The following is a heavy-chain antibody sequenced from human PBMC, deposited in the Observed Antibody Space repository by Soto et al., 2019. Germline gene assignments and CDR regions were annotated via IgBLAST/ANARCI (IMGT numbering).Heavy chain of an antibody. Sequence: ASVKVSCKASGYTFTNYGISWVRQAPGQGLEWMGWINVYNGNTKYAQEVQSRVTMTTDTSTSTAYMELRSLRSDDTAVYYCARGVGSGSYYNQYNWFDPWGQGTLVTVSS. V-gene: IGHV1-18*01. J-gene: IGHJ5*02. CDR1: GYTFTNYG. CDR2: INVYNGNT. CDR3: ARGVGSGSYYNQYNWFDP. D-gene: IGHD3-10*01.